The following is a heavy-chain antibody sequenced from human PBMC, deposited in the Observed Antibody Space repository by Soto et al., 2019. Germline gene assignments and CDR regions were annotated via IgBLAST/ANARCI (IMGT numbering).Heavy chain of an antibody. CDR3: AKVPVGATGRFDY. Sequence: LRLSCAGSGFTFSNYAMSWVRQAPGKGLAWVSAISGSGGSTYYADSVKGRFTISRDNSKNTLYLQMNSLRAEDTALYYCAKVPVGATGRFDYWGQGTLVTVSS. CDR2: ISGSGGST. D-gene: IGHD1-26*01. CDR1: GFTFSNYA. J-gene: IGHJ4*02. V-gene: IGHV3-23*01.